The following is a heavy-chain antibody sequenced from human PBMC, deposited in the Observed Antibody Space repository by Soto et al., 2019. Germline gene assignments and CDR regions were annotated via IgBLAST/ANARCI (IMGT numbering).Heavy chain of an antibody. CDR1: GGSISSSNW. Sequence: QVQLQESGPGLVKPSGTLSLTCAVSGGSISSSNWWSWVRQPPGKGLEWIGEIYHSGSTNYNPSLKSRFTISVDKAKNQFSLKLSSVTAADTAVYYCAQGVGAGTPLRSRIFDYWGQGTLVTVSS. V-gene: IGHV4-4*02. D-gene: IGHD6-19*01. J-gene: IGHJ4*02. CDR2: IYHSGST. CDR3: AQGVGAGTPLRSRIFDY.